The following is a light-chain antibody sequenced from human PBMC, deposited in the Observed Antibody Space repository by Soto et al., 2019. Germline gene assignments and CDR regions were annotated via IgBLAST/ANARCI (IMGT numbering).Light chain of an antibody. CDR3: SSFARGDNPHVL. V-gene: IGLV2-8*01. J-gene: IGLJ2*01. CDR1: SNDVAGSDY. Sequence: QSLLTQPPSASGSPGQSVTISCTGTSNDVAGSDYVSWYQQHPGKAPKLIIYEVTKRPAGVPDRFSGSKSGNTASLTVSGLQADDESYYYCSSFARGDNPHVLFGGGTKVTVL. CDR2: EVT.